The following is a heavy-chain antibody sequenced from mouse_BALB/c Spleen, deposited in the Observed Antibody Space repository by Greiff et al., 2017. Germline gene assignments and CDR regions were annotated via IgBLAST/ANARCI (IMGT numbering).Heavy chain of an antibody. J-gene: IGHJ4*01. CDR1: GFTFNTYA. Sequence: EADGGLVQPKGSLKLSCAASGFTFNTYAMNWVRQAPGKGLEWVARIRSKSNNYATYYADSVKDRFTISRDDSQSMLYLQMNNLKTEDTAMYYCVRIYYDHAMDYWGQGTSVTVSS. CDR3: VRIYYDHAMDY. D-gene: IGHD2-4*01. V-gene: IGHV10-1*02. CDR2: IRSKSNNYAT.